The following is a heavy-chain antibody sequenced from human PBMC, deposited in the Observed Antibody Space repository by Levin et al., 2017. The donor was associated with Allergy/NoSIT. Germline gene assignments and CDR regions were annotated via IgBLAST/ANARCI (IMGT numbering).Heavy chain of an antibody. D-gene: IGHD5-12*01. CDR2: INTDGSTT. V-gene: IGHV3-74*01. CDR3: ASPDIHSGSGMSFGY. J-gene: IGHJ4*02. CDR1: GFTFSSYW. Sequence: PGGSLRLSCAASGFTFSSYWMHWVRQAPGKGLVWVSCINTDGSTTRYADSVKGRFTISRDNAKNTLYLQMNSLSAGDTAVYYCASPDIHSGSGMSFGYWGQGTLVTVSS.